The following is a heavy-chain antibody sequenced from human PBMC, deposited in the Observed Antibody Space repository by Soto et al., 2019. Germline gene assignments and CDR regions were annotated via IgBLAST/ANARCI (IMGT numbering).Heavy chain of an antibody. Sequence: ASVKVSCKASGYTFTGYYMHWVRQAPGQGLEWMGWINPNSGGTNYAQKFQGRVTMTRDTSISTAYMELSRLRSDDTAVYYCARGPYNCNYDRWFDPWGQGTLVTVSS. CDR1: GYTFTGYY. CDR3: ARGPYNCNYDRWFDP. V-gene: IGHV1-2*02. J-gene: IGHJ5*02. D-gene: IGHD1-7*01. CDR2: INPNSGGT.